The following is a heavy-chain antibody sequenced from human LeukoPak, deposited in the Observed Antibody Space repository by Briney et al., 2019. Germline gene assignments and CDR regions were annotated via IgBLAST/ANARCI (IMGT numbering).Heavy chain of an antibody. Sequence: GGSLRPSCAASGFTFSSYSMNWVRQAPGKGLEWVSSISSSSSYIYYADSVKGRFTISRDNAKNSLYLQMNSLRAEDTAVYYCARSKTVAGTRWFGPWGQGTLVTVSS. CDR1: GFTFSSYS. CDR3: ARSKTVAGTRWFGP. J-gene: IGHJ5*02. CDR2: ISSSSSYI. V-gene: IGHV3-21*01. D-gene: IGHD6-19*01.